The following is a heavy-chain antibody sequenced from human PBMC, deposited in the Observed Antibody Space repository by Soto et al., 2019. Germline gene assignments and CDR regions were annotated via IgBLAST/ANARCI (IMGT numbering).Heavy chain of an antibody. CDR2: ISSSSSYI. CDR3: ASTIFGVVRKLDAFDI. Sequence: PGGSLRLSCAASGFTFSSYSMNWVRQAPGKGPEWVSSISSSSSYIYYADSVKGRFTISRDNAKNSLYLQMNSLRAEDTAVYYCASTIFGVVRKLDAFDIWGQGTMVTVSS. D-gene: IGHD3-3*01. CDR1: GFTFSSYS. J-gene: IGHJ3*02. V-gene: IGHV3-21*01.